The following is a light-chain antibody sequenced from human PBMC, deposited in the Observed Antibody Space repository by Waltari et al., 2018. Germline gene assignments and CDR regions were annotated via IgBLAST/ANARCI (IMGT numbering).Light chain of an antibody. CDR3: QQRSVWPPVT. CDR2: DIS. CDR1: QSVGRY. Sequence: IVLTQSPGTLSVFPGERATLSCRASQSVGRYLAWYQQRPGQAPRLLIYDISTRATGVPARFSGSGSGTDFTLTISSPEPEDSAVYYCQQRSVWPPVTFGPGTRLEIK. V-gene: IGKV3-11*01. J-gene: IGKJ5*01.